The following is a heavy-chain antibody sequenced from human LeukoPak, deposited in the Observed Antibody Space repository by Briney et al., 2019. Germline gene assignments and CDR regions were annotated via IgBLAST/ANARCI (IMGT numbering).Heavy chain of an antibody. J-gene: IGHJ4*02. Sequence: GASVKVSCKASGYTFTGYYMYWVRQAPGQGLEWMGWINPNSGGTNYAQKFQGRVTITADKSTSTAFLELSGLTSDDTAIYYCARDVFLGAVAGRRADYWGQGTLVTVSS. V-gene: IGHV1-2*02. D-gene: IGHD6-19*01. CDR1: GYTFTGYY. CDR2: INPNSGGT. CDR3: ARDVFLGAVAGRRADY.